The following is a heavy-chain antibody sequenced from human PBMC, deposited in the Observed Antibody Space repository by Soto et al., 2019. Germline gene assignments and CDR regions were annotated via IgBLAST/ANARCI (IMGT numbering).Heavy chain of an antibody. V-gene: IGHV2-5*02. CDR2: IYWDDDK. CDR3: AHSEHFDWLLLLFPWQGKTAHFDY. Sequence: SGPTLVNPTQTLTLTCTFSGFSLSTSGVGVGWIRQPPGKALEWLALIYWDDDKRYSPSLKSRLTITKDTSKNQVVLTMTNMDPVDTATYYCAHSEHFDWLLLLFPWQGKTAHFDYWGQGTLVTVSS. D-gene: IGHD3-9*01. J-gene: IGHJ4*02. CDR1: GFSLSTSGVG.